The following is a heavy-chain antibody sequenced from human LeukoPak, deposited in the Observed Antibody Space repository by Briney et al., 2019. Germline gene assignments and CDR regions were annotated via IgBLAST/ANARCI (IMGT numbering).Heavy chain of an antibody. Sequence: ASVKVSCKASGYTFTSYDINWVRQATGQGLEWVGWMNPNSGNTGYAQKFQGRVTMTRNTSISTAYMELSSLRSEDTAVHYCARGNWNDDLYAFDIWGQGTMVTVSS. CDR2: MNPNSGNT. V-gene: IGHV1-8*01. J-gene: IGHJ3*02. CDR1: GYTFTSYD. D-gene: IGHD1-1*01. CDR3: ARGNWNDDLYAFDI.